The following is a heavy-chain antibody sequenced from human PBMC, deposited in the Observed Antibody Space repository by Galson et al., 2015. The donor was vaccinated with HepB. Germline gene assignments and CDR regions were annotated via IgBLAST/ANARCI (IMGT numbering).Heavy chain of an antibody. V-gene: IGHV3-23*01. CDR3: AKPLYYDSSGYYFGGAFDI. J-gene: IGHJ3*02. D-gene: IGHD3-22*01. CDR2: ISGSGGST. Sequence: SLRLSCAASGFTFSSYAMSWVRQAPGKGLKWVSAISGSGGSTYYADSVKGRFTISRDNSKNTLYLQMNSLRAEDTAVYYCAKPLYYDSSGYYFGGAFDIWGQGTMVTVSS. CDR1: GFTFSSYA.